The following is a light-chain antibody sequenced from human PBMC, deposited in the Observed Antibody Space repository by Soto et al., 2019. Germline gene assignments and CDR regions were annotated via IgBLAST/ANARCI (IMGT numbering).Light chain of an antibody. Sequence: EIELTQSPGTLSLSPGERVTLSCRASQSVGGGDLAWYQQRPGQAPRLVIYGASSRATGIPDRFSGSGSGTDFTLTIGRLEPEDFAVYYCQQYGRSLTFGQGTRLEIK. J-gene: IGKJ5*01. V-gene: IGKV3-20*01. CDR2: GAS. CDR3: QQYGRSLT. CDR1: QSVGGGD.